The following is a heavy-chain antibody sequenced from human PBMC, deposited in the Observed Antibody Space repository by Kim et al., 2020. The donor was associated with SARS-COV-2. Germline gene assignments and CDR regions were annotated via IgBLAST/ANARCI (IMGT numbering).Heavy chain of an antibody. CDR2: INHSGST. CDR1: GGSFSGYY. J-gene: IGHJ6*02. Sequence: SETLSLTCAVYGGSFSGYYWSWIRQPPGKGLEWIGEINHSGSTNYNPSLKSRVTISVDTSKNQFSLKLSSVTAADTTVYYCARGPIVVVTAAVLEGRRVAGMDVWGQGTTVTVSS. D-gene: IGHD2-2*01. CDR3: ARGPIVVVTAAVLEGRRVAGMDV. V-gene: IGHV4-34*01.